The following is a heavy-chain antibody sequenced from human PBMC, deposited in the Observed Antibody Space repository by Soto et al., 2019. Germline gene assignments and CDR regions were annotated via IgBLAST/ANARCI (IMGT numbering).Heavy chain of an antibody. J-gene: IGHJ5*02. Sequence: QVQLVQSGAEVKKPGSSVKVSCKASGGTFSNYAISWVRQAPGQGLEWMGGIIPIFGTANYAQKFQGRVTITAEESTSTGYMELSSLRSEDTAVYYCARDRGPSSGYYPYWFDPWGQGTLVTVSS. CDR1: GGTFSNYA. V-gene: IGHV1-69*12. CDR3: ARDRGPSSGYYPYWFDP. D-gene: IGHD3-22*01. CDR2: IIPIFGTA.